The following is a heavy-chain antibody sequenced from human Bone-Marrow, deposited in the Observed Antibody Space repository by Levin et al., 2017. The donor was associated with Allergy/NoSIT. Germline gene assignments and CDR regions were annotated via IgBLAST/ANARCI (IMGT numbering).Heavy chain of an antibody. CDR3: AREGYTSGHAGGFDT. Sequence: GGSLRLSCASSRSGFSNHIMHWVRQTSDKGLEWVALIYSDDGSDNQYAESVKGRFTISRDNSKNTVYLQMDSLRVEDTALYFCAREGYTSGHAGGFDTWGQGTMVTVSS. J-gene: IGHJ3*02. CDR2: IYSDDGSDN. CDR1: RSGFSNHI. D-gene: IGHD6-19*01. V-gene: IGHV3-30-3*01.